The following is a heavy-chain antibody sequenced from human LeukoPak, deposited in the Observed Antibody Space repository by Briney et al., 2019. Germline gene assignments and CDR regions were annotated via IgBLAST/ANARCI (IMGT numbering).Heavy chain of an antibody. V-gene: IGHV3-73*01. J-gene: IGHJ3*02. CDR3: AKDHVVVVVAAFDDAFDI. Sequence: PGGSLRLSCAASGFTFSGSAMHWVRQASGKGLGWVGRIRSKANSYATAYAASVKGRFTISRDDSKNTAYLQMNSLKTEDTAVYYCAKDHVVVVVAAFDDAFDIWGQGTMVTVSS. CDR2: IRSKANSYAT. CDR1: GFTFSGSA. D-gene: IGHD2-15*01.